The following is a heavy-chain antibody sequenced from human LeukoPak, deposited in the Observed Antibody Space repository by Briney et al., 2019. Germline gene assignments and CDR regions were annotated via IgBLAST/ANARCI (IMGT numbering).Heavy chain of an antibody. CDR3: AKLIVGARSLFDF. Sequence: PGGSLRLSCAASGFTFSSHAMSWVRQAPGKGLEWVSTISGSGDSTNYADSVKGRFTISRDNSKYTLYLQMSSLRADDTAMYYCAKLIVGARSLFDFRGQGILVTVSS. J-gene: IGHJ4*02. V-gene: IGHV3-23*01. CDR1: GFTFSSHA. CDR2: ISGSGDST. D-gene: IGHD1-26*01.